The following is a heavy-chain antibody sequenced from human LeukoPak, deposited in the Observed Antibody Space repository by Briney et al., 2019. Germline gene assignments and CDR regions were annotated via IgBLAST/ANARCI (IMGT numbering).Heavy chain of an antibody. CDR2: IKQDGSEQ. D-gene: IGHD6-13*01. V-gene: IGHV3-7*01. J-gene: IGHJ4*02. Sequence: PGGSLRLSCAASGFIFSGYCMNWVRQAPGEGLEWVDNIKQDGSEQHYVDSVRGRFTISRDNAKNSLYLQMNSLRVEDTAVYYCARDGFVGAADYWGQGTLVTVSS. CDR3: ARDGFVGAADY. CDR1: GFIFSGYC.